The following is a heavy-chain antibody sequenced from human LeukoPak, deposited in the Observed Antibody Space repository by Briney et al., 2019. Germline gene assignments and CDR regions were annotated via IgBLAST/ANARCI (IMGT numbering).Heavy chain of an antibody. Sequence: SETLSLTCAVYGGSFSGYYWSWIRQPPGKGLEWIGEINHSGSTNYNPSLKSRVTISVDTPKNQFSLKLSSVTAADTAVYYCARAGDSSSWYYFDYWGQGTLVTVSS. J-gene: IGHJ4*02. CDR2: INHSGST. CDR3: ARAGDSSSWYYFDY. V-gene: IGHV4-34*01. D-gene: IGHD6-13*01. CDR1: GGSFSGYY.